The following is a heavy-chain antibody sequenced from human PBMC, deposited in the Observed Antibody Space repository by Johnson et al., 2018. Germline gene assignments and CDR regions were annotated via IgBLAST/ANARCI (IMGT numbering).Heavy chain of an antibody. D-gene: IGHD3-10*01. CDR1: GFTLSDYY. CDR2: ISSSGTTI. J-gene: IGHJ6*03. V-gene: IGHV3-11*04. Sequence: QVQLVESGGGLVKPGGSLRLSCAASGFTLSDYYMSWIRQAPGKGLDWVSYISSSGTTIYYADSVKGRFTISRDNAKNSLYLQMNSLRAEDTAVYYCARVRGFGEYSKVNYYYYYMDVWGKGTTVTVSS. CDR3: ARVRGFGEYSKVNYYYYYMDV.